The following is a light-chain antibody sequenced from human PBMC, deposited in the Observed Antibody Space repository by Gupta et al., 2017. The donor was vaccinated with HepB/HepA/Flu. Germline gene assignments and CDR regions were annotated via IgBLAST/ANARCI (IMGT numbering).Light chain of an antibody. Sequence: ELVFTQSPGTLSLSPGERATLSCRASQSVSSSYLAWYQQKPGQAPRLLIYGASSRATGIPDRFSGSGSGTDFTLTISRLEPEDFAVYYCQQYGSSPRTFGQGTXVEIK. J-gene: IGKJ1*01. V-gene: IGKV3-20*01. CDR1: QSVSSSY. CDR3: QQYGSSPRT. CDR2: GAS.